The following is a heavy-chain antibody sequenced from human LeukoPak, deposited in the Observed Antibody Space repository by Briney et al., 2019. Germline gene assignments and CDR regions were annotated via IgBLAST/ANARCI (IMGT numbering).Heavy chain of an antibody. CDR1: GGSINSFY. D-gene: IGHD4-23*01. V-gene: IGHV4-59*01. Sequence: SETVSLTCTVSGGSINSFYWSWIRQPPGKGLEWIGYIYSSGNTNYNPSLKSRVTISVDTSRNQFSLKLSSVTAADTAVNYCARDYGGKFDYWSQGTLVTVSS. CDR2: IYSSGNT. J-gene: IGHJ4*02. CDR3: ARDYGGKFDY.